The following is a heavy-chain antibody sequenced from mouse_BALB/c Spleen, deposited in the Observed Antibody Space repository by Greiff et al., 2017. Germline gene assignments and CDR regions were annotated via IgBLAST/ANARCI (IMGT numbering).Heavy chain of an antibody. CDR3: ARGGTVVATDY. J-gene: IGHJ2*01. V-gene: IGHV1S29*02. Sequence: EVKVVESGPELVKPGASVKISCKASGYTFTDYNMHWVEQSHGKSLEWIGYIYPYNGGTGYNQKFKSKATLTVDNSSSTAYMELRSLTSEDSAVYYCARGGTVVATDYWGQGTTLTVSS. D-gene: IGHD1-1*01. CDR1: GYTFTDYN. CDR2: IYPYNGGT.